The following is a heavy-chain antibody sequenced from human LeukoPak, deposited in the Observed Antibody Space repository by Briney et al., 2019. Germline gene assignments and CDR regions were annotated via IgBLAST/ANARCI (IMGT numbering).Heavy chain of an antibody. J-gene: IGHJ4*02. D-gene: IGHD1-26*01. CDR1: GFTVSSNY. Sequence: GGSLRLSCAASGFTVSSNYMSWVRQAPGKGLEWVSVIYSGGSTYYADSVKGRFTISRDNSKNTLYLQMDSLRAEDTAVYYCARTVVGATRPSPDYWGQGTLVTVSS. CDR2: IYSGGST. V-gene: IGHV3-66*01. CDR3: ARTVVGATRPSPDY.